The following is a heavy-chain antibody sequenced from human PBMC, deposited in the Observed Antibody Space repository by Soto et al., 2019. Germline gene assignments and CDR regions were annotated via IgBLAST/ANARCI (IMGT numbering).Heavy chain of an antibody. CDR1: GGTFSSYA. D-gene: IGHD5-12*01. Sequence: GASVKVSCKASGGTFSSYAISWVRQAPGQGLEWMGGIIPIFGTANYAQKFQGRVTITADESTSTAYMELSSLRSEDTAVYYCARGEDGYNYYYYYRMDVWGQGTTAPVYS. J-gene: IGHJ6*02. V-gene: IGHV1-69*13. CDR3: ARGEDGYNYYYYYRMDV. CDR2: IIPIFGTA.